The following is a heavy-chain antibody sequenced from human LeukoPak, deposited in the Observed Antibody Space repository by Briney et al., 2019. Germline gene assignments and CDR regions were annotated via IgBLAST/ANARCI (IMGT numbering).Heavy chain of an antibody. J-gene: IGHJ6*03. CDR1: GFAFSQFP. CDR3: ARGPERWLQLRSYYMDV. CDR2: ISHDGGNK. V-gene: IGHV3-30*03. D-gene: IGHD5-24*01. Sequence: GGSLRLSCVASGFAFSQFPVHWVRQAPGKRLEWVAFISHDGGNKKYGDSVKGRFTISRDNSKNTVYLQMNSLRPEDTALYYCARGPERWLQLRSYYMDVWGKGTTVTVSS.